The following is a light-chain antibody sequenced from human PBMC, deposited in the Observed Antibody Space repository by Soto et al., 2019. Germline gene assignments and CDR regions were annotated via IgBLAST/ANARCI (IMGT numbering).Light chain of an antibody. J-gene: IGKJ1*01. CDR1: QSVSTN. CDR2: GAS. V-gene: IGKV3-15*01. CDR3: QQYYLWPRF. Sequence: EIVMNQSVASVFVTSGARAAXSCRASQSVSTNFAWYLQKPGQAHRLLIYGASNRATAVTARFSGSGSGTDFTLTITSLQSEDFAVYYCQQYYLWPRFFAQGTKV.